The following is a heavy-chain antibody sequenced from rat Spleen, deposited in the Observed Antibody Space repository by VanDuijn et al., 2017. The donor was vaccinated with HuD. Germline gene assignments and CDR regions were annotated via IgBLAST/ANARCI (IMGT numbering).Heavy chain of an antibody. CDR2: IWGNGSP. CDR1: GFSLSSHG. V-gene: IGHV2-13*01. D-gene: IGHD1-7*01. CDR3: ARGTTYYFDY. Sequence: QVQLKESGPGLVQPSQTLSLICTVSGFSLSSHGVIWVRQPPGKGLEWMGVIWGNGSPNYNSALKSRLSISRDTSKSQVYLKMNGLLTEDTATYYCARGTTYYFDYWGQGVMVTVSS. J-gene: IGHJ2*01.